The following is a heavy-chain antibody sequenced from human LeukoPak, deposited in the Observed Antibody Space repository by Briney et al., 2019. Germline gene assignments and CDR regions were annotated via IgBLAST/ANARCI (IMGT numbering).Heavy chain of an antibody. CDR1: GFTFSTSG. Sequence: GGSLRLSCTASGFTFSTSGMSWVRQAPGKGLEWVSAISGGGDSTYYADSVKGRFTISRDNSKNTLYLQMNSLRAEDTAVYYCAKASWPYYFDYWGQGTLVTVSS. CDR3: AKASWPYYFDY. V-gene: IGHV3-23*01. CDR2: ISGGGDST. J-gene: IGHJ4*02. D-gene: IGHD2-2*01.